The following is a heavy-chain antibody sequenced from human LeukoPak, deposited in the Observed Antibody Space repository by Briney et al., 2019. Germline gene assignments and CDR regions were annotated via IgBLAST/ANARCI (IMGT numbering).Heavy chain of an antibody. D-gene: IGHD6-13*01. Sequence: SETLSLTCTVSGGSISSCNWGWIRRPPGKGREWIGSIYHSGSTYYNPSLKSRVTISIDTSKNQFSLNLSSVTAADTAMYYCARMFRSSWYINWFDPWGQGTLVTVSS. CDR1: GGSISSCN. V-gene: IGHV4-38-2*02. CDR2: IYHSGST. J-gene: IGHJ5*02. CDR3: ARMFRSSWYINWFDP.